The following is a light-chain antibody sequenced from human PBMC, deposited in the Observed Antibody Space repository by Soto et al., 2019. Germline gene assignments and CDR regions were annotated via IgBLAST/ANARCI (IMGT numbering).Light chain of an antibody. CDR2: GAS. V-gene: IGKV3-20*01. Sequence: EIVLTQSPGPLSLSPGERATLSCRSSQSVSSSYLAWYQQKPGQAPRLIIYGASSRATGIPDRFSGSGSGTDFTLIISRLEPEDFAVYYCQQYGSSPRTLGQGTKVDIK. CDR1: QSVSSSY. J-gene: IGKJ1*01. CDR3: QQYGSSPRT.